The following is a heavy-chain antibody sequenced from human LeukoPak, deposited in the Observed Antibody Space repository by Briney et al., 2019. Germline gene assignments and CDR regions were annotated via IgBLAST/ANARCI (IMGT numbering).Heavy chain of an antibody. V-gene: IGHV3-23*01. J-gene: IGHJ4*02. CDR1: GFTFSSYA. CDR2: ISGSGGST. CDR3: AKGGWLLPYYFDY. D-gene: IGHD3-22*01. Sequence: GGSLRLSCAASGFTFSSYAMRWVRQAPGKGLEWVSAISGSGGSTYYADSVKGRFTISRDNSENTLYLQMNSLRAEDTAVYYCAKGGWLLPYYFDYWGQGTLVTVSS.